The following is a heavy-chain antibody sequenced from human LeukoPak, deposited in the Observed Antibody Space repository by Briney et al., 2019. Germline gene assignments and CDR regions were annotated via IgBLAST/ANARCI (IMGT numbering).Heavy chain of an antibody. CDR1: GYSISSDYY. CDR3: ARETYQLLSNYYYYYMDV. CDR2: IFHNGNT. V-gene: IGHV4-38-2*02. D-gene: IGHD2-2*01. Sequence: PSETLSLTCTVSGYSISSDYYWGWIRQPPGKGLEWIGNIFHNGNTHYNPSLKSRVTMSIDTSKKQFSLKLRTATAADTAVYYCARETYQLLSNYYYYYMDVWGQGTLVTVSS. J-gene: IGHJ6*03.